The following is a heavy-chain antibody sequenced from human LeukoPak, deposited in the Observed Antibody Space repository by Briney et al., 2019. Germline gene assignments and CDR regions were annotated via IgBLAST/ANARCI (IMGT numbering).Heavy chain of an antibody. Sequence: PGGSLGLSCAASGFTFSSYTMNWVRQPPGKGLEWIGEINHSGSTNYNLSLKSRVTISVDTSKNQFSLKLSSVTAADTAVYYCARGPLSIVVVPAAIEPFDYWGQGTLVTVSS. CDR3: ARGPLSIVVVPAAIEPFDY. CDR1: GFTFSSYT. D-gene: IGHD2-2*01. J-gene: IGHJ4*02. V-gene: IGHV4-34*01. CDR2: INHSGST.